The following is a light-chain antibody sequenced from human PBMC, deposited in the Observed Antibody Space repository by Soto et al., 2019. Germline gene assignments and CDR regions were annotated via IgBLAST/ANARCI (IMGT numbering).Light chain of an antibody. V-gene: IGKV3-11*01. J-gene: IGKJ4*01. Sequence: EIVLTQSPATLSLSPGERATLSCRASQSVSTYLAWYQQKPGQAPGLLIYDTSNRATGIPARFSGSGSGTAFTLTISSLEPEDFAVYYCHQRRDWPLTFGGGTKVEIK. CDR2: DTS. CDR3: HQRRDWPLT. CDR1: QSVSTY.